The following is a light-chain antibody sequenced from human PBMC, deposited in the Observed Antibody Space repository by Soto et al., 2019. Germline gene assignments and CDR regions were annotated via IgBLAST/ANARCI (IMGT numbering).Light chain of an antibody. V-gene: IGKV3-20*01. CDR3: QQYGISPRLT. J-gene: IGKJ4*01. Sequence: EIVLTQSPGTLSLSLGERATLSCRASQSVSSSYLAWYQHKPGQAPSLLIYGASSMATGIPDRFSGSGAGTDFTLTIRRLEPEDFAVYYCQQYGISPRLTFGGGRKVDI. CDR1: QSVSSSY. CDR2: GAS.